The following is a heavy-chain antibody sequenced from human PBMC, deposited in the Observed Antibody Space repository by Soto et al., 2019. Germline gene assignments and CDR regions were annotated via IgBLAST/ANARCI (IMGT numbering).Heavy chain of an antibody. Sequence: QVQLQESGPGLVKPSQTLSLTCTVSGGSISSGDYYWSWIRQPPGKGLEWIGYIYYSGSTYYNPSLKSRVTISVDTSKNQFSLKLSSVTAADTAVYYCAKDSTLNRDDYNWGKGYYFDYWGQGTLVTVSS. CDR2: IYYSGST. CDR3: AKDSTLNRDDYNWGKGYYFDY. D-gene: IGHD4-4*01. J-gene: IGHJ4*02. V-gene: IGHV4-30-4*01. CDR1: GGSISSGDYY.